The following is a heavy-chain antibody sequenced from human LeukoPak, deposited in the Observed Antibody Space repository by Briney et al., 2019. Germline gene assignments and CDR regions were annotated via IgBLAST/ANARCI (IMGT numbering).Heavy chain of an antibody. Sequence: SGTLSLTCAVSGGSISSSNWWSWVRQPPGKGLEWIGEIYHSGSTNYNPSLKSRVTISVDKSKNQFSLKLSSVTAADTAVYYCARAPITMVRGVIFDYWGQGTLVTVSS. J-gene: IGHJ4*02. CDR1: GGSISSSNW. D-gene: IGHD3-10*01. CDR3: ARAPITMVRGVIFDY. V-gene: IGHV4-4*02. CDR2: IYHSGST.